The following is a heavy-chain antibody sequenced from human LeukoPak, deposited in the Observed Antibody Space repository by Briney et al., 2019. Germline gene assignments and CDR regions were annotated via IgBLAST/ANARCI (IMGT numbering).Heavy chain of an antibody. V-gene: IGHV3-7*01. D-gene: IGHD2-2*01. CDR2: ISPDGGDE. J-gene: IGHJ4*02. Sequence: GGSRRLSCEASGFAFNTHWMNWVRHAPGKGLEWMANISPDGGDEVYVDSVKGRFTISRDNAKNSVYLQMNNLRAEDTAVYYCSGRSGFSSIYWGQGILVTVSS. CDR3: SGRSGFSSIY. CDR1: GFAFNTHW.